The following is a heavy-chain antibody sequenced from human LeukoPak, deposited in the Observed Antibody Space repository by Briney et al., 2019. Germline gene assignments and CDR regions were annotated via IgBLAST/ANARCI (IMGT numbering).Heavy chain of an antibody. Sequence: SETLPLTCPVCGGSLSSYYWTWIRQPPGRGLAWIGYIYYSGSTKYNPSLKSRLTISVDTSKNQFSLDLGSVYAADTAGYFCARVVPDGYSDYWGQGTLVTVSS. V-gene: IGHV4-59*01. CDR2: IYYSGST. J-gene: IGHJ4*02. CDR3: ARVVPDGYSDY. D-gene: IGHD3-22*01. CDR1: GGSLSSYY.